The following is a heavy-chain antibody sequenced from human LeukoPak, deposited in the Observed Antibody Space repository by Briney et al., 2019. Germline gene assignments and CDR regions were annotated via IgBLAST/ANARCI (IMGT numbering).Heavy chain of an antibody. CDR1: GGSISSYY. J-gene: IGHJ6*02. CDR2: IYTSGST. D-gene: IGHD6-13*01. CDR3: ARQMIAAGKNYYGMDV. Sequence: PSETLSLTCTVSGGSISSYYWTWIRQPAGKGLEWIGRIYTSGSTNYNPSLKSRVTMSVDTSNNQFSLNLSSVTAADTAVYYCARQMIAAGKNYYGMDVWGRGTTVTVSS. V-gene: IGHV4-4*07.